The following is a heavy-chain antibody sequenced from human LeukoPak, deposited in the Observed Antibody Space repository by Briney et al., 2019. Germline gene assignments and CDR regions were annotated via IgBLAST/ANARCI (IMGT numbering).Heavy chain of an antibody. CDR2: ISYDGSNK. J-gene: IGHJ6*02. CDR1: GFIFSKCG. D-gene: IGHD3-16*01. CDR3: AKGRGAYYYYAMDV. V-gene: IGHV3-30*18. Sequence: PGGSLRLSCAASGFIFSKCGMHWVRQAPGKGLEWVAVISYDGSNKNYADSVKGRFTISRDNSENTLYLQMNSLRVEDAAVYYCAKGRGAYYYYAMDVWGQGTKVTVSS.